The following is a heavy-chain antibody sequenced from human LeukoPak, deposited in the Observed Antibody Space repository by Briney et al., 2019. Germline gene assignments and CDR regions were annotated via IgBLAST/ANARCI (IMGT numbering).Heavy chain of an antibody. CDR1: GYTFTSYY. J-gene: IGHJ3*02. D-gene: IGHD1-26*01. CDR3: ARGLQVGATPDAFDI. CDR2: INPSGGST. Sequence: ASVKVSCKASGYTFTSYYMHWVRQAPGQGLEWMGIINPSGGSTSYAQKFQGRVTMTRDVSTSTVYMELSSLRSEDTAVYYCARGLQVGATPDAFDIWGQGTMVTVSS. V-gene: IGHV1-46*01.